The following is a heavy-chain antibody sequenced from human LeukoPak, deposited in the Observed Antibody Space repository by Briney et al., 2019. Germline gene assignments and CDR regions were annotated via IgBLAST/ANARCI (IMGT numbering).Heavy chain of an antibody. D-gene: IGHD6-19*01. CDR1: GYTFTDYY. CDR2: INPNSGGT. CDR3: ARDRGRIAVAGTNYYYGMDV. Sequence: GASVKVSCKASGYTFTDYYMHWVRQAPGQGLEWMGWINPNSGGTNYAQKFQGRVTMTRDTSISTAYMELSRLRSDDTAVYYCARDRGRIAVAGTNYYYGMDVWGQGTTVTVSS. J-gene: IGHJ6*02. V-gene: IGHV1-2*02.